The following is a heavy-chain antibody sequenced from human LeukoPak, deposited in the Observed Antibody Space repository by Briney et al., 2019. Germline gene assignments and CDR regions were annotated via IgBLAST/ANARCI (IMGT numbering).Heavy chain of an antibody. CDR3: ARVSTNYFDY. CDR1: AFTSSFYE. V-gene: IGHV3-48*03. CDR2: ISSDGNSI. D-gene: IGHD5/OR15-5a*01. J-gene: IGHJ4*02. Sequence: PGGSLRLSRAASAFTSSFYEMSWVRQAPEMGLEWVAYISSDGNSIHYADSVKGRFTISRDNAKESLYLHINSLRAEDTAIYYCARVSTNYFDYWGEGALVTVSS.